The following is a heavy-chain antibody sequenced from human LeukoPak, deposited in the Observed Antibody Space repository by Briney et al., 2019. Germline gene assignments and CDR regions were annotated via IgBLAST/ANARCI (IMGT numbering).Heavy chain of an antibody. CDR3: VRDDSGSVIRGVLHY. CDR2: IYLDGSKI. V-gene: IGHV3-33*01. Sequence: GGSLRLSCTASGFTLSSYAIHWVRQAPGKGLEWVSVIYLDGSKIYYADSAKGRFTLSRDNSKNTLYLQMNSLIAEDTAVYYCVRDDSGSVIRGVLHYWGQGALVTVSS. CDR1: GFTLSSYA. J-gene: IGHJ4*02. D-gene: IGHD3-10*01.